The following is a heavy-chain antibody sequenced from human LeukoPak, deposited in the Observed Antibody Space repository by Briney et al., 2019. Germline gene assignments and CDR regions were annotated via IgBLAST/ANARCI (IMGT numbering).Heavy chain of an antibody. Sequence: GGSLRLSCAASGFTFDDYAMHWVRQAPGKGLEWVSGISWNSGSIGYADSVKGRFTISRDNAKNSLYLQMNSLRAEDTALYYCAKEFLYGDYVSYFDYWGQGTLATVSS. CDR3: AKEFLYGDYVSYFDY. V-gene: IGHV3-9*01. D-gene: IGHD4-17*01. CDR1: GFTFDDYA. CDR2: ISWNSGSI. J-gene: IGHJ4*02.